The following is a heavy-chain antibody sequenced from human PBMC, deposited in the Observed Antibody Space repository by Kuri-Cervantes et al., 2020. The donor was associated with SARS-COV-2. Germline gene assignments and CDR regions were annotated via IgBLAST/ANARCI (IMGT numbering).Heavy chain of an antibody. CDR1: GGSISRSHYY. D-gene: IGHD6-13*01. J-gene: IGHJ1*01. V-gene: IGHV4-39*02. Sequence: ESLKISCSVSGGSISRSHYYWAWIRQPPGKGLEWIGSIYYSGSTYYNMSLKSRVTISVDTSRNQFSLKLSSVTAADTAVYYCARVPEGGYSFQHWGQGTLVTVSS. CDR2: IYYSGST. CDR3: ARVPEGGYSFQH.